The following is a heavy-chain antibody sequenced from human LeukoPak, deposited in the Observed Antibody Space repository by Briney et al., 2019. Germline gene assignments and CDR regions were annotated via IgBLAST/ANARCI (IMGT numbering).Heavy chain of an antibody. CDR1: GYTFTSYD. CDR3: ARDGTDCGGDCYWDY. V-gene: IGHV1-69*04. Sequence: GASVKVSCKASGYTFTSYDLNWVRQATGQGLEWMGRIISILGIANYAQKFQGRVTITADKSTSTAYMELSSLRSEDTAVYYCARDGTDCGGDCYWDYWGQGTLVTVSS. J-gene: IGHJ4*02. D-gene: IGHD2-21*02. CDR2: IISILGIA.